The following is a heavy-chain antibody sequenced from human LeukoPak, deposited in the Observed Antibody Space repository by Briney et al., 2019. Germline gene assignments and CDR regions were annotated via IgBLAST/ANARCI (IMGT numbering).Heavy chain of an antibody. Sequence: GGSLRLSCAASGFSFSYYAMHWVRQAPGKGLEWLAVISYDGSNKYYADSVQGRFTISRDNSKNTLYLQMNSLRAEDTAVYYCAKSALYYDILTGCDYWGQGTLVTVSS. CDR2: ISYDGSNK. D-gene: IGHD3-9*01. V-gene: IGHV3-30*04. J-gene: IGHJ4*02. CDR1: GFSFSYYA. CDR3: AKSALYYDILTGCDY.